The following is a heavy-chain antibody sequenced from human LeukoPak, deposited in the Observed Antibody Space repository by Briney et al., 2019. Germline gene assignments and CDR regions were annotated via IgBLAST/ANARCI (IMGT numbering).Heavy chain of an antibody. Sequence: PGGSLRPSCAASGFTFSNFHINWVRQAPGKGLEWVSGMDVGGGETFHADSVKGRYTISRDSSKNMLYLQMNSLRGEDTAVYYCAKVYWEDPWNIWRQANLVTVSS. D-gene: IGHD1-26*01. J-gene: IGHJ4*02. CDR1: GFTFSNFH. CDR2: MDVGGGET. CDR3: AKVYWEDPWNI. V-gene: IGHV3-23*01.